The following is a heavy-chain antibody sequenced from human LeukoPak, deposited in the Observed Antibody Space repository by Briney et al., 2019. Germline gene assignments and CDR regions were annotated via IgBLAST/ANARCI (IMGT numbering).Heavy chain of an antibody. Sequence: SETLSLTRTVSGGSISSSSYYWGWIRQPPGKGLEWIGSIYYSGGTYYNPSLKSRVTISVDTSKNQFSLKLSSVTAADTAVYYCARPDLSSGFQYYFQHWGQGTLVTVSS. CDR1: GGSISSSSYY. CDR3: ARPDLSSGFQYYFQH. CDR2: IYYSGGT. J-gene: IGHJ1*01. V-gene: IGHV4-39*01. D-gene: IGHD3-22*01.